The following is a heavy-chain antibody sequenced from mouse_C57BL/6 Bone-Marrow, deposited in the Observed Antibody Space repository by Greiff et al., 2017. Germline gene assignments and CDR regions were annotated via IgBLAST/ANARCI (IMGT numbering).Heavy chain of an antibody. CDR2: IYPRSGNT. CDR3: ARERWLLNY. J-gene: IGHJ2*01. V-gene: IGHV1-81*01. D-gene: IGHD2-3*01. CDR1: GYTFTSYG. Sequence: LVESGAELARPGASVKLSCKASGYTFTSYGISWVKQRTGQGLEWIGEIYPRSGNTYYNEKFKGKATLTADKSSSTAYMGLRSLTSEDSAVYFCARERWLLNYWGQGTTRTVSS.